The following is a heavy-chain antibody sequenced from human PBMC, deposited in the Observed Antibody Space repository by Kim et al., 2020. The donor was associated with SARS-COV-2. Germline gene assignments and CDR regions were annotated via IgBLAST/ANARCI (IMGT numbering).Heavy chain of an antibody. CDR2: ISGSGGST. Sequence: GGSLRLSCAASGFTFSSYAMSWVRQAPGKGLEWVSAISGSGGSTYYADSVKGRFTISRDNSKNTLYLQMNSLRAEDTAVYYCAKLISNGPLVFGAFDIWGQGTMVTVSS. CDR3: AKLISNGPLVFGAFDI. J-gene: IGHJ3*02. CDR1: GFTFSSYA. V-gene: IGHV3-23*01. D-gene: IGHD3-3*02.